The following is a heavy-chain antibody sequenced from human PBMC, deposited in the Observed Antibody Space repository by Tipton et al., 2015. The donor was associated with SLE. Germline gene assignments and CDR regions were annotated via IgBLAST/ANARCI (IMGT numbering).Heavy chain of an antibody. Sequence: TLSLTCAVSGYSISSGYYWSWIRQPAGKGLEWIGRIYVSGSTNYNPSLQSRVTMSVDTSKNHFSLKLSSVTAADTAVYYCAREPMVRGGNDAFDIWGQGTMVTVSS. CDR1: GYSISSGYY. CDR2: IYVSGST. J-gene: IGHJ3*02. CDR3: AREPMVRGGNDAFDI. D-gene: IGHD3-10*01. V-gene: IGHV4-61*02.